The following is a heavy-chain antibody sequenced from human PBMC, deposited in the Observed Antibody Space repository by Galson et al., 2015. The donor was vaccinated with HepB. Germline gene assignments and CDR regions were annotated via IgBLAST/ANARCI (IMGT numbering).Heavy chain of an antibody. D-gene: IGHD2-2*02. CDR2: IKQDGSDK. CDR3: ASEGGPVAIRAASFQH. Sequence: SLRLSCAASGFTFNYYWMSWVRQAPGKGLEWVANIKQDGSDKYYVDSVKGRFTISRDNAKNSLYLQMNSLRAEDTAVYYCASEGGPVAIRAASFQHWGQGTLVTVFS. CDR1: GFTFNYYW. J-gene: IGHJ1*01. V-gene: IGHV3-7*01.